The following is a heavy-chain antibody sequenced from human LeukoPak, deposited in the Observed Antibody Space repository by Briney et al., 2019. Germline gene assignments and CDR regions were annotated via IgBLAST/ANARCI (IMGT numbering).Heavy chain of an antibody. Sequence: SETLSLTCTVSGGSVSSGSYYWSWTRQPPGKGLEWIGYIYYSGSTNYNPSLKSRVTISVDTSKNQFSLKLSSVTAADTAVYYCARDILRNYFDYWDQGTLVTVSS. CDR3: ARDILRNYFDY. CDR2: IYYSGST. D-gene: IGHD3-9*01. CDR1: GGSVSSGSYY. V-gene: IGHV4-61*01. J-gene: IGHJ4*02.